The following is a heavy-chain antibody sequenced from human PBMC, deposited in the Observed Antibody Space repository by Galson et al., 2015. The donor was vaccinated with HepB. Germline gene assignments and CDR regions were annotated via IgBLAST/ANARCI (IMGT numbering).Heavy chain of an antibody. V-gene: IGHV7-4-1*02. CDR1: GYTFASYA. CDR3: AREWWGVAAAGTRYYGMDV. J-gene: IGHJ6*02. D-gene: IGHD6-13*01. CDR2: INTNTGNP. Sequence: SVKVSCKASGYTFASYAMNWVRQAPGQGLEWMGWINTNTGNPTYAQGFTGRFAFSMDTSVSTAYLQISSLKAEDTAVYYCAREWWGVAAAGTRYYGMDVWGQGTTVTVSS.